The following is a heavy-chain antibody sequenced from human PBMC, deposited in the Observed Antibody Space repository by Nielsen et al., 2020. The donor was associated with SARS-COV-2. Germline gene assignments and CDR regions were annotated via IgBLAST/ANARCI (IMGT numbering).Heavy chain of an antibody. CDR2: INSDGSST. V-gene: IGHV3-74*01. CDR1: GFTFSSYW. CDR3: AREFQYYYDSSGYLGY. J-gene: IGHJ4*02. D-gene: IGHD3-22*01. Sequence: LSLTCAASGFTFSSYWMHWVRQAPGKGLVWVSRINSDGSSTSYADSVKGRFTISRDNAKNTLYLQMNSLRAEDTAVYYCAREFQYYYDSSGYLGYWGQGTLVTVSS.